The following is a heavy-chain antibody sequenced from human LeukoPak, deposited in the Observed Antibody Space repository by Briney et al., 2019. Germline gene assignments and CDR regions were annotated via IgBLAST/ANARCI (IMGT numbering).Heavy chain of an antibody. CDR1: GFTFSSYA. J-gene: IGHJ4*02. CDR2: ISYDGSNK. CDR3: ARDQVVNNYFDY. V-gene: IGHV3-30-3*01. D-gene: IGHD4-23*01. Sequence: GRSLRLSCAASGFTFSSYAMHWVRRAPGKGLEWVAVISYDGSNKYYVDSVKGRFTISRDNSKNTLYLQMNSLRAEDTAVYYCARDQVVNNYFDYWGQGTLVTVSS.